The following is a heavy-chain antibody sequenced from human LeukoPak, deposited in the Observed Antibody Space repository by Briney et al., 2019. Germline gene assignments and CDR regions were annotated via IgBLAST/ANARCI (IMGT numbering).Heavy chain of an antibody. Sequence: SETLSLTCTVSGGSISSSSYYWGWIRQPPGKGLEWIGSIYYTGTTYYNPSLKSRVTISVDTSKSQFSLNLSSVTAADTAVYYCAREGGDYDPEGDWGQGTLVTVS. CDR2: IYYTGTT. J-gene: IGHJ4*02. CDR1: GGSISSSSYY. V-gene: IGHV4-39*07. CDR3: AREGGDYDPEGD. D-gene: IGHD4-17*01.